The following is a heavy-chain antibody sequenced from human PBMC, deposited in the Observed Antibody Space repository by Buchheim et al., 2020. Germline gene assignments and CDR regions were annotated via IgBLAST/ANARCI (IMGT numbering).Heavy chain of an antibody. D-gene: IGHD6-13*01. V-gene: IGHV3-33*06. J-gene: IGHJ4*02. CDR2: ISGSGGDR. CDR3: AKDGTLAAAATTYFNY. CDR1: GFTFSSYG. Sequence: QVQLVESGGGVVQPGRSLRLSCAASGFTFSSYGMHWVRQAPGKGLEWVAVISGSGGDRYYADSVKGRFTISRDNSKNTLYLQMNSLRAEDTAVYYCAKDGTLAAAATTYFNYWGQGTL.